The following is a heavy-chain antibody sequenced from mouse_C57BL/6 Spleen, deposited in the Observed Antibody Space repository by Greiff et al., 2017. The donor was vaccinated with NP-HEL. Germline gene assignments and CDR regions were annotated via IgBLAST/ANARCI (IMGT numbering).Heavy chain of an antibody. V-gene: IGHV5-4*01. CDR3: ARGDSSRHYYAMDY. Sequence: EVQGVESGGGLVKPGGSLKLSCAASGFTFSSYAMSWVRQTPEKRLEWVATISDGGSYTYYPDNVKGRFTISRDNAKNNLYLQMSHLKSEDTALYYCARGDSSRHYYAMDYWGQGTSVTVSS. CDR2: ISDGGSYT. D-gene: IGHD1-3*01. CDR1: GFTFSSYA. J-gene: IGHJ4*01.